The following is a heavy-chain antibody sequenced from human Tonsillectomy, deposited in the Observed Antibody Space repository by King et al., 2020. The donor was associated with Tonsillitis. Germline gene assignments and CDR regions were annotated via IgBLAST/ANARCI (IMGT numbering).Heavy chain of an antibody. D-gene: IGHD1-26*01. CDR2: IYYSGST. J-gene: IGHJ4*02. Sequence: QLQESGPGLVKPSETLSLTCTVSGGSVSSGTYYWTWIRHPPGKGLEWIGYIYYSGSTNYNPSLKSRVTISVDTSKNQFFLKLSSVTAADTAVYYCARMWEWIPDYWGQGTLVTVSS. CDR3: ARMWEWIPDY. CDR1: GGSVSSGTYY. V-gene: IGHV4-61*01.